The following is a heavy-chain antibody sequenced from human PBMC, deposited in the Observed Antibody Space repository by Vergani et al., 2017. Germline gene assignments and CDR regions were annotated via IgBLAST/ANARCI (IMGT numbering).Heavy chain of an antibody. Sequence: QLQLQESGPGLVKPSATLSLTCSVSGASIRSSNYYWGWIRQPQGKGLEWIASIYYSGSTYYNPSLKSRVTISVDTSKNQFSLKLSSVTAADTAVYFCARHSTVEWLVKLGWIDPWVQGILVTVSS. CDR3: ARHSTVEWLVKLGWIDP. CDR2: IYYSGST. CDR1: GASIRSSNYY. V-gene: IGHV4-39*01. D-gene: IGHD6-19*01. J-gene: IGHJ5*02.